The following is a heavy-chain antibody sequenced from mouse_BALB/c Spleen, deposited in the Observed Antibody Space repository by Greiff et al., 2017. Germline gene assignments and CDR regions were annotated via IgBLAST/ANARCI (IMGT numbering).Heavy chain of an antibody. CDR1: GFTFSSYA. J-gene: IGHJ3*01. D-gene: IGHD2-1*01. V-gene: IGHV5-6-5*01. Sequence: EVKLMESGGGLVKPGGSLKLSCAASGFTFSSYAMSWVRQTPEKRLEWVASISSGGSTYYPDSVKGRFTISRDNARNILYLQMSSLRSEDTAMYYCARGYGNSAWFAYWGQGTLVTVSA. CDR2: ISSGGST. CDR3: ARGYGNSAWFAY.